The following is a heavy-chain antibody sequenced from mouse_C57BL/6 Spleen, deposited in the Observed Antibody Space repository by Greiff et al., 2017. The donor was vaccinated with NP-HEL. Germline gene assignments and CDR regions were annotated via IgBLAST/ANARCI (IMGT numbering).Heavy chain of an antibody. Sequence: EVQLQQSGPELVKPGASVKIPCKASGYTFTDYNMDWVKQSHGKSLEWIGDINPNNGGTIYNQKFKGKATLTVDKSSSTAYMELRSLTSEDTAVYYCARSKRQLRLLDYWGQGTTLTVSS. D-gene: IGHD3-2*02. J-gene: IGHJ2*01. V-gene: IGHV1-18*01. CDR3: ARSKRQLRLLDY. CDR2: INPNNGGT. CDR1: GYTFTDYN.